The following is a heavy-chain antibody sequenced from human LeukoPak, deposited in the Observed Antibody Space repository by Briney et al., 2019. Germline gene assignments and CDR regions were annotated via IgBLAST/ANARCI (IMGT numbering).Heavy chain of an antibody. CDR2: ISYDGSNK. J-gene: IGHJ4*02. V-gene: IGHV3-30*04. D-gene: IGHD3-16*02. CDR3: ARERIMRLRLGELSRLFDY. CDR1: GFTFSSYA. Sequence: GGSLRLSCAASGFTFSSYAMHWVRQAPGKGLEWVAVISYDGSNKYYADSVKGRFTISRDNSKNTLYLQMNRLRAEDTAVYYCARERIMRLRLGELSRLFDYWGQGTLVTVSS.